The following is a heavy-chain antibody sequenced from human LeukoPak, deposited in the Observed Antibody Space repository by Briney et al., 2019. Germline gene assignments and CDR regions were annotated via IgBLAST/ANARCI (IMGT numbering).Heavy chain of an antibody. V-gene: IGHV3-48*04. CDR3: ARDVGHSSSWYRGPGSEYWFDP. J-gene: IGHJ5*02. Sequence: PGRSLRLSCAASGFTFSNYGMHWVRQAPGKGLEWVSYISSSGSTIYYADSVKGRFTISRDNAKNSLYLQMNSLRAEDTAVYYCARDVGHSSSWYRGPGSEYWFDPWGQGTLVTVSS. CDR1: GFTFSNYG. CDR2: ISSSGSTI. D-gene: IGHD6-13*01.